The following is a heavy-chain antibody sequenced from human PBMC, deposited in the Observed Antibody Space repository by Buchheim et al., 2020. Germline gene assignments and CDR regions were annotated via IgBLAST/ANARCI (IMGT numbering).Heavy chain of an antibody. CDR3: ARAPPYYDFWSGYSSFDY. D-gene: IGHD3-3*01. J-gene: IGHJ4*02. Sequence: EVQLVESGGGLVQPGGSLRLSCAASGFTFSSYWMHWVRQAPGKGLVWVSRINSDGSSTSYADSVKGRFTISRDNAKNTLYLQMNSLRAEDTAVYYCARAPPYYDFWSGYSSFDYWGQGTL. CDR2: INSDGSST. V-gene: IGHV3-74*01. CDR1: GFTFSSYW.